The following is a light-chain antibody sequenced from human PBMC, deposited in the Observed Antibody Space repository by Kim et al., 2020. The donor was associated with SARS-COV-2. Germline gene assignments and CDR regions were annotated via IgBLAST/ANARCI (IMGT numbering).Light chain of an antibody. CDR3: QQYDDLPLT. J-gene: IGKJ4*01. V-gene: IGKV1-33*01. CDR1: EDIRNN. CDR2: DAS. Sequence: ASVGDRVTITCQASEDIRNNLNWYQWKPGKAPNLLIYDASNLETGVPSRFRGSGSGTDFALTISTLQAEDFATYYCQQYDDLPLTFGGGTKVDIK.